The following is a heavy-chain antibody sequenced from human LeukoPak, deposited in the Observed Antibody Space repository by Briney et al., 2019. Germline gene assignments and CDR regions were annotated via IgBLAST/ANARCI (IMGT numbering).Heavy chain of an antibody. CDR2: IIPIFGTA. V-gene: IGHV1-69*05. CDR1: GGTFSSYA. Sequence: GSSVEVSCKASGGTFSSYAISWVRQAPGQGLEWMGGIIPIFGTANYAQKFQGRVTITTDESTSTAYMELSSLRSEDTAVYYCARGIVVTDYYYMDVWGKGTTVTVSS. CDR3: ARGIVVTDYYYMDV. D-gene: IGHD2-15*01. J-gene: IGHJ6*03.